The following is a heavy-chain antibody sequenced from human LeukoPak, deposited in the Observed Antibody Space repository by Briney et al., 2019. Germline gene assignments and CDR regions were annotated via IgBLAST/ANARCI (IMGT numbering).Heavy chain of an antibody. CDR1: GGSISSGSYY. V-gene: IGHV4-61*02. Sequence: SETLSLTCTVSGGSISSGSYYWSWIRQPAGKGLEWIGRIYTSGSTNYNPSLKSRVTISVDTSKNQFSLKLSSVTAADTAVYYCARTDWVRSGDAFDIWGQGTMVTVSS. D-gene: IGHD3-10*01. CDR2: IYTSGST. J-gene: IGHJ3*02. CDR3: ARTDWVRSGDAFDI.